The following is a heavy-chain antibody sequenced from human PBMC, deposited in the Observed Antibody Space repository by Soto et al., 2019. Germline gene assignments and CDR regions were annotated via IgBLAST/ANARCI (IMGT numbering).Heavy chain of an antibody. CDR1: GFTFSSYG. J-gene: IGHJ6*02. CDR2: ISYDGSNK. V-gene: IGHV3-30*18. D-gene: IGHD3-3*01. Sequence: PGGSLRLSCAASGFTFSSYGMHWVRQAPGKGLEWVAVISYDGSNKYYADSVKGRFTISRDNSKNTLYLQMNSLRAEDTAVYYCAKGIEGLLRFFPSYGMDVWGQGTTVTVSS. CDR3: AKGIEGLLRFFPSYGMDV.